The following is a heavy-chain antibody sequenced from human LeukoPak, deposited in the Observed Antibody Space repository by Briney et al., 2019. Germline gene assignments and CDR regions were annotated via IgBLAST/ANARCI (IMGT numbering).Heavy chain of an antibody. J-gene: IGHJ4*02. Sequence: SSVKVSCKASGGTFSSYALSGVRQAPGQGVEWMGGIIPIFGTANYAQKFQGRVTITVDESTSTAYMELSSLRSEDTAVYYCARELVATVLFGYWGQGTLVTVSS. V-gene: IGHV1-69*13. D-gene: IGHD5-12*01. CDR3: ARELVATVLFGY. CDR2: IIPIFGTA. CDR1: GGTFSSYA.